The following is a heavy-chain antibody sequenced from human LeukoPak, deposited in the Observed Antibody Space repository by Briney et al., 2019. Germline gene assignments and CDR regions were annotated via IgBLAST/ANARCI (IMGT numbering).Heavy chain of an antibody. D-gene: IGHD2-15*01. J-gene: IGHJ4*02. Sequence: GASVKVSCKASGYSFSDHYMHWARQAPGQGLEWMGWINPDSGGTNYAQKFQGRVTMTRDTSISTVYLELSGLRYDDTAVHYCAREVQCSSGSCYSLPADYWGQGTLVTVSS. CDR1: GYSFSDHY. CDR3: AREVQCSSGSCYSLPADY. V-gene: IGHV1-2*02. CDR2: INPDSGGT.